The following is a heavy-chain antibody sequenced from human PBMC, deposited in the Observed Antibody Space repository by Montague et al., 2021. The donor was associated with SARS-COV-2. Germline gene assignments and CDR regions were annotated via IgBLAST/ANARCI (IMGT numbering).Heavy chain of an antibody. CDR1: GFSLRSDDEG. V-gene: IGHV2-5*01. J-gene: IGHJ4*02. CDR2: IYWNGDK. Sequence: PPLGKPTQTLTLTCTFSGFSLRSDDEGVAWIRQSPGQALEWLAVIYWNGDKRYSPSLQRRLTITKDTSENQVVLTMTNMDPVDTATYYCAHRGMIRGLIFDYWGQGTLVTVSS. D-gene: IGHD3-10*01. CDR3: AHRGMIRGLIFDY.